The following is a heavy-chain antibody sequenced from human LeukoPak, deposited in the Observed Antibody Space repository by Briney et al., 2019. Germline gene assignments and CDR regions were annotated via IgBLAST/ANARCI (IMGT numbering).Heavy chain of an antibody. J-gene: IGHJ4*02. V-gene: IGHV1-2*06. CDR2: INPNSGGT. CDR1: GYTFTGYY. D-gene: IGHD1-26*01. CDR3: ARSVGATLFYFDY. Sequence: ASVTVSCTASGYTFTGYYMHWVRQAPGQGLEWMGRINPNSGGTNYAQKFQGRVIMTRDTSISTAYMELSRLRSDDTAVYYCARSVGATLFYFDYWGQGTLVTVSS.